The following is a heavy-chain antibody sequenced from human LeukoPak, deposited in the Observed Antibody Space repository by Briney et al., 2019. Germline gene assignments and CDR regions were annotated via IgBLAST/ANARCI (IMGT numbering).Heavy chain of an antibody. V-gene: IGHV1-18*04. Sequence: ASVKVSCKASGYTFTSYGISWVRQAPGQGLDWVGWISAYNGNTNYAQKLQGRVTMTTDTSTSTAYMELRSLRSDDTAVYYCARDASIAAAGLFDPWGQGTLVTVSS. CDR3: ARDASIAAAGLFDP. CDR1: GYTFTSYG. J-gene: IGHJ5*02. CDR2: ISAYNGNT. D-gene: IGHD6-13*01.